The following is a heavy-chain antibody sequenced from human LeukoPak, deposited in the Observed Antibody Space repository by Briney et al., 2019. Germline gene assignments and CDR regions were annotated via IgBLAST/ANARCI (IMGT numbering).Heavy chain of an antibody. Sequence: PGGSLRLSCAASGFTFSSYAMSWVRQAPGKGLEWVSSISSSSSYIYYADSVKGRFTISRDNAKNSLYLQMNSLRAEDTAVYYCAKDGCSGGSCRLRLDYWGQGTLVTVSS. CDR2: ISSSSSYI. J-gene: IGHJ4*02. V-gene: IGHV3-21*01. CDR3: AKDGCSGGSCRLRLDY. CDR1: GFTFSSYA. D-gene: IGHD2-15*01.